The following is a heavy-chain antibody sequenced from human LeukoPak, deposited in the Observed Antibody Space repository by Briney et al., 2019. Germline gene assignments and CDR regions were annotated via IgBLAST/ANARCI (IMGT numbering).Heavy chain of an antibody. D-gene: IGHD3-9*01. Sequence: GGSLRLSCAASGFTFDDYAMHWVRQAPGKGLEWVSGISWNSGSIGYADSVKGRFTISRDNAKNSLYLQMNSLRAEDTALYYCAKDTMVTDILTGTGAFDIWGQGTMVTVSS. CDR2: ISWNSGSI. CDR3: AKDTMVTDILTGTGAFDI. V-gene: IGHV3-9*01. J-gene: IGHJ3*02. CDR1: GFTFDDYA.